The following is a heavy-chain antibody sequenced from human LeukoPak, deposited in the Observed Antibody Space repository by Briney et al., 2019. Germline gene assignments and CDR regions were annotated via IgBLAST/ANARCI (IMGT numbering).Heavy chain of an antibody. D-gene: IGHD6-19*01. CDR2: IYYSGST. V-gene: IGHV4-61*01. CDR1: GGSVSSGSYY. CDR3: ARWISMTWLPSPWFDP. J-gene: IGHJ5*02. Sequence: SETLSLTCTVSGGSVSSGSYYWSWIRQPPGEGLEWIGYIYYSGSTNYNPSLRSRVTISVDTSKNQFSLKLSSVTAADTAVYYCARWISMTWLPSPWFDPWGQGTLVTVSS.